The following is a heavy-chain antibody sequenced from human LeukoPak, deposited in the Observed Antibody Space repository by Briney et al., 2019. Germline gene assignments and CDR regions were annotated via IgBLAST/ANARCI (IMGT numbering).Heavy chain of an antibody. Sequence: PSETLSLTCTVSGGSISSYYWSWIRQPPGKGLEWIGYIYYSGSTNYTPSLKSRVTISVDTSKNQFSLKLSSVTAADTAVYYCARDDSNRFDYWGQGTLVTVSS. CDR2: IYYSGST. CDR1: GGSISSYY. CDR3: ARDDSNRFDY. J-gene: IGHJ4*02. V-gene: IGHV4-59*01. D-gene: IGHD3-22*01.